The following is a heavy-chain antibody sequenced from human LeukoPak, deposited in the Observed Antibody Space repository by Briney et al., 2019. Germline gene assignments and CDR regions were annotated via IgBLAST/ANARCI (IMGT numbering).Heavy chain of an antibody. Sequence: SGTLSLTCAVYGGSFRGFYWNWIRQPPGQGLEWIGEINHSGRTNFNSSLKSRVTISIDTSKNQFSLQLSSVTAADTAVYYCGRARGYSYGYVGDWGRGTLVTVSS. J-gene: IGHJ2*01. V-gene: IGHV4-34*01. CDR3: GRARGYSYGYVGD. D-gene: IGHD5-18*01. CDR2: INHSGRT. CDR1: GGSFRGFY.